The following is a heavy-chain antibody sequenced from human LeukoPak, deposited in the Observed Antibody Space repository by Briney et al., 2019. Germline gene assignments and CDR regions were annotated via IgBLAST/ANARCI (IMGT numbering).Heavy chain of an antibody. Sequence: PSETLSLTCTVSGVSIGIYYWSWIRQPPGKGLEWIGYIFYTGSTNYNSSLKSRVTISIDTSKNQFSLKLSSVTAADTAVYHCAIAGFFYDTSGYNDAFDIWGQGTMVTVSS. J-gene: IGHJ3*02. D-gene: IGHD3-22*01. CDR1: GVSIGIYY. CDR2: IFYTGST. V-gene: IGHV4-59*01. CDR3: AIAGFFYDTSGYNDAFDI.